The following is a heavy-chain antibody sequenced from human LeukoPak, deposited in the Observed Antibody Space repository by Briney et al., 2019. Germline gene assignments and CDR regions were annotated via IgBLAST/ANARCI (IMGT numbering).Heavy chain of an antibody. CDR2: MNPNSGNT. CDR1: GYTFTSYD. J-gene: IGHJ4*02. D-gene: IGHD6-6*01. V-gene: IGHV1-8*01. Sequence: EASVKVSCKASGYTFTSYDINWVRQATGQGLEWMGWMNPNSGNTGYAQKFQGRVTMTRNTSLSTAYMELSSLRSEDTAVYYCARRVAARRVDDYWGQGTLVTVSS. CDR3: ARRVAARRVDDY.